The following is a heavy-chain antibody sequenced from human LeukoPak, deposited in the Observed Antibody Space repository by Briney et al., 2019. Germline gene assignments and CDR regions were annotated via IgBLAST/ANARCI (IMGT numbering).Heavy chain of an antibody. D-gene: IGHD3-22*01. CDR1: GYTFTGYY. J-gene: IGHJ4*02. Sequence: ASVKVSCKASGYTFTGYYMDWVRQAPGQGLEWMGWINPNSGGTNYAQKFQGRVTMTTDTSTSTAYMELRSLGSDDTAVYYCARDLYYDSSGYYDYWGQGTLVTVSS. CDR2: INPNSGGT. CDR3: ARDLYYDSSGYYDY. V-gene: IGHV1-2*02.